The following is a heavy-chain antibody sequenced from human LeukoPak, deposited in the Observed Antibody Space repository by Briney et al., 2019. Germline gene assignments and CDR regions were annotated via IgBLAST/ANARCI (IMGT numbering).Heavy chain of an antibody. V-gene: IGHV4-59*08. Sequence: SETLSLTCTVSGGSISSYYWSWIRQPPAKGLAWIGYIYYSGSTNYNPSLKSRVTISVDTSKNQFSLKLSSVTAADTAVYYCARLTMVRGVLYGMDVWGQGTTVTVSS. J-gene: IGHJ6*02. CDR3: ARLTMVRGVLYGMDV. CDR1: GGSISSYY. CDR2: IYYSGST. D-gene: IGHD3-10*01.